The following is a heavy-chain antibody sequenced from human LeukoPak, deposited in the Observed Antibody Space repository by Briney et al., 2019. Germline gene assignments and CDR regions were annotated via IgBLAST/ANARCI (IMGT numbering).Heavy chain of an antibody. V-gene: IGHV4-59*01. D-gene: IGHD1-26*01. CDR3: ARGEGATFDY. CDR1: GGSISSYY. Sequence: SETLSLTCTVSGGSISSYYWSWIRQPPGKGLEWIGYIYYSGSTNYNPSLKSRVTVSVDTSKNQFSLKLSSVTAADTAVYYCARGEGATFDYWGQGTLVTVSS. CDR2: IYYSGST. J-gene: IGHJ4*02.